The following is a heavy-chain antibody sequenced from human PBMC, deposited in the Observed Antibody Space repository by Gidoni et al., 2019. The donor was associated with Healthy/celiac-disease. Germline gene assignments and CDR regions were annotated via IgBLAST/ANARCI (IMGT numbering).Heavy chain of an antibody. J-gene: IGHJ4*02. V-gene: IGHV3-9*01. CDR3: AKDTRYDILTGYPDY. D-gene: IGHD3-9*01. CDR2: ISWNSGSI. CDR1: GFTFDDYA. Sequence: EVQLVESGGGLVHPGRSLRLSCAASGFTFDDYAMHWVRQAPGKGLEWVSGISWNSGSIGYADSVKGRFTISRDNAKNSLYLQMNSLRAEDTALYYCAKDTRYDILTGYPDYWGQGTLVTVSS.